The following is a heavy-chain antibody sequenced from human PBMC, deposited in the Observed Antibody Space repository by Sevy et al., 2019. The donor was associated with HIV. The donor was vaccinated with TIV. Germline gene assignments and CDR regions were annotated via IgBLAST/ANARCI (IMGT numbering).Heavy chain of an antibody. J-gene: IGHJ4*02. CDR3: ARPFGSSSGPFDY. V-gene: IGHV5-51*01. Sequence: GESLKISCKGSGYSFTTYWSGWVRQMPGKGLEWMGIIYPGDSDTRYSPSFQGQVTISADKSISTAYLQWSSLKALDTAMYYCARPFGSSSGPFDYWGQGTLVTVSS. CDR1: GYSFTTYW. CDR2: IYPGDSDT. D-gene: IGHD6-6*01.